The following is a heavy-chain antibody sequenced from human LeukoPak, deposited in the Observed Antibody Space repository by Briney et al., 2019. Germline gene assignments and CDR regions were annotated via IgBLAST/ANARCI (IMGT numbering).Heavy chain of an antibody. D-gene: IGHD4-17*01. V-gene: IGHV4-34*01. Sequence: PSETLSLTCAVYGGSFSGYYWSWIRQPPGKGLEWVGEINHSGSTNYNPSLTSRVTISVDTSKNQFSLKLSSVTAADTAVYYCARGGDYGDPSPLDYWGQGTLVTVSS. CDR1: GGSFSGYY. CDR3: ARGGDYGDPSPLDY. J-gene: IGHJ4*02. CDR2: INHSGST.